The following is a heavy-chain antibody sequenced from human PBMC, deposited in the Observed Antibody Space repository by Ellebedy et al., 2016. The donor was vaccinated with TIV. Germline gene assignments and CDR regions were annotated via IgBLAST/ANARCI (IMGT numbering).Heavy chain of an antibody. CDR1: GFSFSHYW. J-gene: IGHJ4*02. CDR3: ARDKIEGPTHYDY. V-gene: IGHV3-7*01. CDR2: IKQDGGER. Sequence: GESLKISCAASGFSFSHYWMAWVRQAPGKGPEWVANIKQDGGERYYVDSVKGRFIISRDNAKNSLDLQMNSLRAEDTAVYYCARDKIEGPTHYDYWGQGILVTVSS. D-gene: IGHD1-26*01.